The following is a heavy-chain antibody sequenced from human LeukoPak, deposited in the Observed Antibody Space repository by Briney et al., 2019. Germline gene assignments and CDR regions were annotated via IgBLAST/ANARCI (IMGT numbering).Heavy chain of an antibody. D-gene: IGHD3-3*01. CDR2: ISSDGSSE. J-gene: IGHJ4*02. Sequence: PGRSLGLSCAASGFNFRTYAMHWVRQAPGKGLEWVAVISSDGSSEYYADSVKGRLTISRDNSKNTLYLQMNSLRAEDTAVYYCARPAIFGVVSGYFDYWGQGTLVTVSS. CDR1: GFNFRTYA. CDR3: ARPAIFGVVSGYFDY. V-gene: IGHV3-30*04.